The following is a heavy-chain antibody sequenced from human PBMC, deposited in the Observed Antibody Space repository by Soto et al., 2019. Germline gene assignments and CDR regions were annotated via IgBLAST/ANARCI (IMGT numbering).Heavy chain of an antibody. V-gene: IGHV3-21*04. J-gene: IGHJ4*02. CDR2: ISSSSSYI. Sequence: PGGSLRLSCAASGFTFSSYSMNWVRQAPGKGLEWVSSISSSSSYIYYADSVQGRFTISRDNSKNTLFLQMSSLRAEDTAVYYCAREGGGVYCSGGSCYGRYFDFWGQGTRVTVSS. CDR3: AREGGGVYCSGGSCYGRYFDF. D-gene: IGHD2-15*01. CDR1: GFTFSSYS.